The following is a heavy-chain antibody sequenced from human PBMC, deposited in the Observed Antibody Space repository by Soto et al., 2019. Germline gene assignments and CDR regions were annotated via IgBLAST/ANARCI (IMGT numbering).Heavy chain of an antibody. V-gene: IGHV3-30*18. J-gene: IGHJ4*02. CDR3: AKDPGDSSGYYYGYFDY. Sequence: PVGSLRLSCAASGFTFSSYGMHWVRQAPGKGLEWVAVISYDGSNKYYADSVKGRFTISRDNSKNTLYLQMNSLRAEDTAVYYCAKDPGDSSGYYYGYFDYWGQGTLVTVSS. D-gene: IGHD3-22*01. CDR2: ISYDGSNK. CDR1: GFTFSSYG.